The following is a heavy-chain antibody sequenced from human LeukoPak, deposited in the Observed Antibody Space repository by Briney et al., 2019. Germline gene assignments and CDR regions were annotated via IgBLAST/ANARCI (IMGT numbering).Heavy chain of an antibody. CDR3: ARQTYDFWSGPIDY. D-gene: IGHD3-3*01. CDR1: GGSISSGSYY. V-gene: IGHV4-61*02. J-gene: IGHJ4*02. Sequence: PSETLSLTCTVSGGSISSGSYYWSWIRQPAGKGLEWIGRIYTSGSTNYNPSLKSRVTISVDTSKNQFSLKLSSVTAADTAVYYCARQTYDFWSGPIDYWGQGTLVTVSS. CDR2: IYTSGST.